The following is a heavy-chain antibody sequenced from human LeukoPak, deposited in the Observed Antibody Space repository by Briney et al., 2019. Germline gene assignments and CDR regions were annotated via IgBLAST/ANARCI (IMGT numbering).Heavy chain of an antibody. Sequence: GGSLRLSCAASGFTFSTYWMSWVRQPPGKGLEWVANIKDDGSEKYYVDSVKGRFTVSRDNAKNSLYLQMNSLRAEDTAVYYCARAPVTYYYGSGSDYGMDVWGQGTTVTVSS. CDR2: IKDDGSEK. D-gene: IGHD3-10*01. V-gene: IGHV3-7*01. CDR1: GFTFSTYW. J-gene: IGHJ6*02. CDR3: ARAPVTYYYGSGSDYGMDV.